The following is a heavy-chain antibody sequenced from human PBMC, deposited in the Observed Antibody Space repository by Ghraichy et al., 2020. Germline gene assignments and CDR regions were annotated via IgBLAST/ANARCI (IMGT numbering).Heavy chain of an antibody. CDR3: ASSHPYSSSVGAWEHFQH. D-gene: IGHD6-13*01. V-gene: IGHV4-59*01. Sequence: SETLSLTCTVSGGSISSYYWSWIRQPPGKGLEWIGYIYYSGSTNYNPSLKSRVTISVDTSKNQFSLKLSSVTAADTAVYYCASSHPYSSSVGAWEHFQHWGQGTLVTVSS. J-gene: IGHJ1*01. CDR2: IYYSGST. CDR1: GGSISSYY.